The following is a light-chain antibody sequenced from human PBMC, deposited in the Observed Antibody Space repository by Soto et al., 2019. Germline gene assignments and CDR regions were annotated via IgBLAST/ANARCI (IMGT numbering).Light chain of an antibody. V-gene: IGLV2-8*01. CDR2: EVS. J-gene: IGLJ3*02. Sequence: QSALTRPPSASGSPGQSVTFSCTGTSSDVGGYNFVSWYQQHPGKAPKLIIYEVSKRPSGVPDRFSGSKSGNTASLTVSGLQAEDEADYYCSSYAGSWLFGGGTKLTVL. CDR1: SSDVGGYNF. CDR3: SSYAGSWL.